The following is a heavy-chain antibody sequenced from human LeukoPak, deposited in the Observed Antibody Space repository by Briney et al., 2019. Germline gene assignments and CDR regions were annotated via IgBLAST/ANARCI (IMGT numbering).Heavy chain of an antibody. CDR2: IGTAGDP. CDR1: GFTFSSYD. V-gene: IGHV3-13*05. Sequence: GGSLRLSCAASGFTFSSYDMHWVRQGTGKGMEWVSVIGTAGDPYYPGSVKGRFTISRENAKNSLYLQMNSLRADDTAVYYCARSLPCHGYNPRDCGAFDIWGQGTMVTVSS. CDR3: ARSLPCHGYNPRDCGAFDI. D-gene: IGHD5-12*01. J-gene: IGHJ3*02.